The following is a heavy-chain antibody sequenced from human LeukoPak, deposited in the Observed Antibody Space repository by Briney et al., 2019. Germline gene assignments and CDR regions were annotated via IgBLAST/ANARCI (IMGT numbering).Heavy chain of an antibody. CDR2: IYYSGST. Sequence: SETLSLTCTVSGGSISSSSYYWGWIRQPPGKGPEWIGSIYYSGSTYYNPSLKSRVTISVDTSKNQFSLKLSSVTAADTAVYYCARVTMIGEFDYWGQGTLVTVSS. D-gene: IGHD3-22*01. CDR1: GGSISSSSYY. CDR3: ARVTMIGEFDY. J-gene: IGHJ4*02. V-gene: IGHV4-39*07.